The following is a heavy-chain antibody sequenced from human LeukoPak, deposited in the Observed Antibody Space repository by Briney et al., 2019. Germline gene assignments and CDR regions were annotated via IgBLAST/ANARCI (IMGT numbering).Heavy chain of an antibody. V-gene: IGHV3-30*18. D-gene: IGHD4-17*01. CDR1: GFTFSSYG. CDR2: ISYDGSNK. Sequence: GGSLRLSCAASGFTFSSYGMHWVRQAPGKGLEWVAVISYDGSNKYYADSVKGRFTISRDNSKNTLYLQMNSLRAEDTAVYYCAKAVPTVTDTFDYWGQGTLVTVSS. CDR3: AKAVPTVTDTFDY. J-gene: IGHJ4*02.